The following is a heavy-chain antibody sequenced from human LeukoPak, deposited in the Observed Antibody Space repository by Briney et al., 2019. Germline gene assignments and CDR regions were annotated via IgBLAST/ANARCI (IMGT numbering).Heavy chain of an antibody. CDR3: ARDGVGATPSEYFQH. Sequence: ASVKVSCKASGYTFTGYYMHWVRQAPGQGLEWVGWINPNSGGTSYAQKFQGRVTMTRDTSISTAYMELSRLRSDDTAVYYCARDGVGATPSEYFQHWGQGSLVTVSS. CDR2: INPNSGGT. CDR1: GYTFTGYY. J-gene: IGHJ1*01. V-gene: IGHV1-2*02. D-gene: IGHD1-26*01.